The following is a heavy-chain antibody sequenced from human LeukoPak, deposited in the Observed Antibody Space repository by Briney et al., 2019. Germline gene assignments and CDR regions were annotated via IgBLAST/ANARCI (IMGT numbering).Heavy chain of an antibody. Sequence: ASVKVSCKAPGYTFTSYYMHWVRQAPGQGLEWMGIINPSGGSTSYAQKFQGRVTMTRDTSTSTVYMELSSLRSEDTAVYYCATHTIFGVVIADYWGQGTLVTVSS. J-gene: IGHJ4*02. CDR2: INPSGGST. V-gene: IGHV1-46*01. CDR1: GYTFTSYY. D-gene: IGHD3-3*01. CDR3: ATHTIFGVVIADY.